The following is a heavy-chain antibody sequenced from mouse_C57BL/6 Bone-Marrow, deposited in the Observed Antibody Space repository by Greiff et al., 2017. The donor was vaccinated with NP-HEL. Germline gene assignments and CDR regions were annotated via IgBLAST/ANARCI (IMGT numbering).Heavy chain of an antibody. D-gene: IGHD2-4*01. CDR1: GYTFTDYY. Sequence: EVQLQQSGPELVKPGASVKISCKASGYTFTDYYMNWVKQSHGKSLEWIGDINPNNGGTSYNQKFKGKATLTVDKSSSTAYMELRSLTSEDSAVYYCARSHYDYGWVFFCAYWGQGTLVTVSA. V-gene: IGHV1-26*01. CDR3: ARSHYDYGWVFFCAY. J-gene: IGHJ3*01. CDR2: INPNNGGT.